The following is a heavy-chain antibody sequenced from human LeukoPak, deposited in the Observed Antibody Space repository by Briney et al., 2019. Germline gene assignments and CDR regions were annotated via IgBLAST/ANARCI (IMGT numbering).Heavy chain of an antibody. CDR1: GFTFSDYY. J-gene: IGHJ4*02. Sequence: PGGSLRLSCAASGFTFSDYYMSWIRQAPGKGLEWVSYISSSSSYTNYADSVKGRFTISRDNSKNTLYLQMNSLRAEDTAVYYCAKEQQLWLLGYFDYWGQGALVTVSS. V-gene: IGHV3-11*05. CDR3: AKEQQLWLLGYFDY. D-gene: IGHD5-18*01. CDR2: ISSSSSYT.